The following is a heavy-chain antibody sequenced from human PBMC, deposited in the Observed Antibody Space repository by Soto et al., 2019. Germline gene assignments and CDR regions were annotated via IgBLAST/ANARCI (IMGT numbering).Heavy chain of an antibody. CDR2: VYYNENT. CDR1: GASINNFAYY. CDR3: ARRERYYGSPGWFDP. D-gene: IGHD3-10*01. Sequence: SETLSLTCSVSGASINNFAYYWGWIRQPPGKGLEWIGTVYYNENTYYNPSLKSRVAISVDTAKNQFSLNLRSVTAAGTAIYFCARRERYYGSPGWFDPWGQGTLVTVSS. J-gene: IGHJ5*01. V-gene: IGHV4-39*01.